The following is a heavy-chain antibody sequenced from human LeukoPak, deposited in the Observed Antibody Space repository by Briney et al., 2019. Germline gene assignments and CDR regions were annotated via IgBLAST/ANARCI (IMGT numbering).Heavy chain of an antibody. D-gene: IGHD2-2*01. Sequence: GGSLRLSCAASGFTVSSNYMSWVRQAPGKGLEWVSVIYSGGSTYYADSVKGRFTISRDNSKNTLYLQMNSLRAEDTAVYYCASPIVVVPATDYWGQGTLVTVSS. J-gene: IGHJ4*02. V-gene: IGHV3-66*01. CDR1: GFTVSSNY. CDR3: ASPIVVVPATDY. CDR2: IYSGGST.